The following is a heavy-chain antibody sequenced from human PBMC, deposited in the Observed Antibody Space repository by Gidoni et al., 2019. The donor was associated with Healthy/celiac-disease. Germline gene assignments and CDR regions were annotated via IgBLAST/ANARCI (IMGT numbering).Heavy chain of an antibody. CDR2: LLPFFGTA. CDR3: AKRNWNYVEPRNWFDP. J-gene: IGHJ5*02. V-gene: IGHV1-69*01. D-gene: IGHD1-7*01. CDR1: GGTFSRDA. Sequence: QVQLVQSGAEVKKPGSSVKVCCKASGGTFSRDAISWVRQAPGQGLDWMGGLLPFFGTANYAQKFPGRVPLTADASTSTAYMELSSLRSEDTAVYYCAKRNWNYVEPRNWFDPWGQGTLVTVSS.